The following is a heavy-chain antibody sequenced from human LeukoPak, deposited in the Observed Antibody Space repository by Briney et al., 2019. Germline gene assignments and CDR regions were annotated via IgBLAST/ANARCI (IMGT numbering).Heavy chain of an antibody. CDR3: AREGGYYYGSPRGYFQH. D-gene: IGHD3-22*01. CDR1: GFTFSSYS. J-gene: IGHJ1*01. Sequence: PGGSLRLSCAASGFTFSSYSMNWVRQAPGKGLEWVSYISSSSSTIYYADSVKGRFTISRDNAKNSLYLQMNSLRAEDTAVYYCAREGGYYYGSPRGYFQHRGQGTLVTVSS. CDR2: ISSSSSTI. V-gene: IGHV3-48*04.